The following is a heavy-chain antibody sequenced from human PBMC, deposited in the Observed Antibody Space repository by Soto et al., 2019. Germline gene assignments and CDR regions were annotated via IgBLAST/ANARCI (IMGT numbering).Heavy chain of an antibody. CDR2: IYHSGST. D-gene: IGHD3-3*02. Sequence: SETLSLTCAVSGYSISSGYYWGWIRQPPGKGLEWIGSIYHSGSTYYNPSLKRRVTISVDTSKNQFSLRLSSVTAADTAVYSCASDRHFWSGLYRMDLWGQGTQVTVSS. V-gene: IGHV4-38-2*01. CDR3: ASDRHFWSGLYRMDL. CDR1: GYSISSGYY. J-gene: IGHJ6*02.